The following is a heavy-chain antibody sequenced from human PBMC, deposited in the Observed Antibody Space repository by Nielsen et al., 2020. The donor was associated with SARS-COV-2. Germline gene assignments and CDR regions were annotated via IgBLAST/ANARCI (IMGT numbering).Heavy chain of an antibody. CDR2: ISYDGSNK. Sequence: GESLKISCAASGFTFSSYGMHWVRQAPGKGLEWVAVISYDGSNKYYADSVKGRFTISRDNSKNTLYLQMNSLRAEDTAVYYCASRDGETGTTVDPWGQGALVTVSS. D-gene: IGHD1-7*01. V-gene: IGHV3-30*03. J-gene: IGHJ5*02. CDR1: GFTFSSYG. CDR3: ASRDGETGTTVDP.